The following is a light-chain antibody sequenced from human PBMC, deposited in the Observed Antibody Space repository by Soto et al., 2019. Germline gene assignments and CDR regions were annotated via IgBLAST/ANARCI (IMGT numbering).Light chain of an antibody. CDR1: QSVSSN. CDR3: QQYNTWPPLT. Sequence: EILMTQSPVTLSVSPGERATLSCRASQSVSSNLAWYQQKPGQTPRLLIYGASTRATGIPARFSGSGSGTEFTLTISSLQSEDFAVYYCQQYNTWPPLTFGGGTKVEIK. CDR2: GAS. J-gene: IGKJ4*01. V-gene: IGKV3-15*01.